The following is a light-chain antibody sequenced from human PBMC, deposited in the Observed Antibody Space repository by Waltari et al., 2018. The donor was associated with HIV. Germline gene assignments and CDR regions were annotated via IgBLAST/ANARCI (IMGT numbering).Light chain of an antibody. CDR1: SSGSKS. J-gene: IGLJ1*01. CDR3: QVWDSSSEYV. Sequence: SYVLTQPPSVSVAPGQTARIPCGGNSSGSKSAHWYQQKPGQAPVMVVYDDFDRPSGIPERFSGSNSGNTATLTISRVEAGDEADYFCQVWDSSSEYVFGSGTKVTVL. CDR2: DDF. V-gene: IGLV3-21*02.